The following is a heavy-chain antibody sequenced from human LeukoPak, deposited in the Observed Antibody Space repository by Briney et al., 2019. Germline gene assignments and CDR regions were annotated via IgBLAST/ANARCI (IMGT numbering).Heavy chain of an antibody. D-gene: IGHD6-19*01. V-gene: IGHV4-59*01. Sequence: SETLSLTCTVSGGSISSYYWSWIRQPPGKGLEWIGYIYYSGSTNYNPSLKSRVTISVDTSKNQFSLKLSSVTAADTAVYYCASTEGNSSGWYKYFQHRGQGTLVTVSS. J-gene: IGHJ1*01. CDR3: ASTEGNSSGWYKYFQH. CDR1: GGSISSYY. CDR2: IYYSGST.